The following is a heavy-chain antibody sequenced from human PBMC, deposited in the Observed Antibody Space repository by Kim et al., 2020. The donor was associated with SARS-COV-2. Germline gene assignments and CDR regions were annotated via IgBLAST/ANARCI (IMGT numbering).Heavy chain of an antibody. Sequence: ASVKVSCKASGYTFTSYAMNWVRQAPGQGLEWMGWINTNTGNPTYAQGFTGRFVFSLDTSVSTAYLQISSLKAEDTAVYYCARNPRGFLEWLLSGDWFDPWGQGTLVTVSS. CDR2: INTNTGNP. CDR1: GYTFTSYA. V-gene: IGHV7-4-1*02. D-gene: IGHD3-3*01. CDR3: ARNPRGFLEWLLSGDWFDP. J-gene: IGHJ5*02.